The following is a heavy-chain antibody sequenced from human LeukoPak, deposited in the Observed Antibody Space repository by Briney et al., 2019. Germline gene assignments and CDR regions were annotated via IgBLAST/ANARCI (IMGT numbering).Heavy chain of an antibody. V-gene: IGHV4-61*02. CDR3: AREEDI. Sequence: SQTLSLTCTVSRGSISSGSYYWSWIRQPAGKGLEWIGRIYTSGSTNYNPSLKSRVTISVDTSKNQFSLKLSSVTAADTAVYYCAREEDIWGQGTMVTVSS. J-gene: IGHJ3*02. CDR2: IYTSGST. CDR1: RGSISSGSYY.